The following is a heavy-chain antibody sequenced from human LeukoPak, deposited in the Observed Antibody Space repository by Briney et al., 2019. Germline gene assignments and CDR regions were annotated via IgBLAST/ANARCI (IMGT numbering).Heavy chain of an antibody. CDR1: GYTFTSYA. V-gene: IGHV7-4-1*02. D-gene: IGHD3-3*01. CDR3: ARGVLPSKSYDFWSNYNAFDI. CDR2: INTNTGNP. J-gene: IGHJ3*02. Sequence: ASVKVSCKASGYTFTSYAMNWVRQAPGQGLEWMGWINTNTGNPTYAQGFTGRFVFSLDTSVSTAYLQTSSLKAEDTAVYYCARGVLPSKSYDFWSNYNAFDIWGQGTMVTVSS.